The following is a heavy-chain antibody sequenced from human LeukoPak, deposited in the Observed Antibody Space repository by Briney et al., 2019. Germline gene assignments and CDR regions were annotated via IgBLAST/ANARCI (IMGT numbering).Heavy chain of an antibody. D-gene: IGHD2-2*01. V-gene: IGHV3-23*01. CDR2: TSGSGGST. J-gene: IGHJ4*02. CDR3: AKARVVPAAIPRYYFDY. CDR1: GFTFSSYW. Sequence: PRGSLRLSCAVSGFTFSSYWMSWVRQAPGKGLEWVSATSGSGGSTYYADSVKGRFTISRDNSKNTLYLQMNSLRAEDTAVYYCAKARVVPAAIPRYYFDYWGQGTLVTVSS.